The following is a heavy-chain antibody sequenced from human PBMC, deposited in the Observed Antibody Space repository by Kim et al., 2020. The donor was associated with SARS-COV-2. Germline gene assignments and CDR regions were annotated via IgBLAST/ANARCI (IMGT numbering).Heavy chain of an antibody. Sequence: GGSLRLSCEASGFTFSNSYMSWVRQAPGKGLEWVANINHDGSERHYVDSAKGRFTISRDNAKNSVYLQMNSLRAEDTAVYYCARDGCDSIGKTSNSWGQGPLVTVSA. CDR3: ARDGCDSIGKTSNS. D-gene: IGHD5-12*01. V-gene: IGHV3-7*01. CDR1: GFTFSNSY. CDR2: INHDGSER. J-gene: IGHJ1*01.